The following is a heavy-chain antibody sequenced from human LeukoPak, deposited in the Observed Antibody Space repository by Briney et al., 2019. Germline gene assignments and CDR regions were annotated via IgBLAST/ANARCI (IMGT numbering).Heavy chain of an antibody. CDR1: GFTFSNYA. CDR3: ARDQRPGWGEYFQH. CDR2: IWYDGSNK. V-gene: IGHV3-33*08. Sequence: GGSLRLSCAASGFTFSNYAMHWVRQAPGKGLEWVAVIWYDGSNKYYADSVKGRFTISRDNSKNTVYLQMNSLRVEDTAVYYCARDQRPGWGEYFQHWGQGTLVTVSS. D-gene: IGHD3-16*01. J-gene: IGHJ1*01.